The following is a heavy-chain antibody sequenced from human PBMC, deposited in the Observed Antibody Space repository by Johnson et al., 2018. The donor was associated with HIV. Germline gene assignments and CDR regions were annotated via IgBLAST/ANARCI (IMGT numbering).Heavy chain of an antibody. CDR3: ARDSHYYDSSGPISHNGAFDI. CDR1: GFTFSNYW. J-gene: IGHJ3*02. Sequence: VQLVESGGGLVQSGGSLRLSCEASGFTFSNYWMSWVRQAPGKGLEWVANLNQDGSEEFYVDSMEGRFLISRDNSKNPLYFQMNSLRAEDTAVYYCARDSHYYDSSGPISHNGAFDIWGQGTMVTVSS. CDR2: LNQDGSEE. V-gene: IGHV3-7*01. D-gene: IGHD3-22*01.